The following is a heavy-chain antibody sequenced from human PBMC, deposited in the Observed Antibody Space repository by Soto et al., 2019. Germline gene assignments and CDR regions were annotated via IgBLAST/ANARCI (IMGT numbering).Heavy chain of an antibody. CDR1: GFTFSDHY. Sequence: PGGSLRLSCAASGFTFSDHYMDWVRQAPGKGLEWVGRTRNKANSYTTEYAASVKGRFTISRDDSKNSLYLQMNSLKTEDTAVYYCARSAVLRFLEWLPDHYYYYGMDVWGQGTTVTVSS. V-gene: IGHV3-72*01. D-gene: IGHD3-3*01. J-gene: IGHJ6*02. CDR2: TRNKANSYTT. CDR3: ARSAVLRFLEWLPDHYYYYGMDV.